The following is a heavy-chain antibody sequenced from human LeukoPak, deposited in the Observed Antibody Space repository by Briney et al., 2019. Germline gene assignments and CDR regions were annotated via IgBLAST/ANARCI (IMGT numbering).Heavy chain of an antibody. Sequence: ASVKVSCKASGYSFITFGISWVRQAPGHGLEWMGYISGPSDDINYADNFRDRLTMTTDTSTSTAYMELRSLTSDDTAVYYCARDWDGRSDCFDPWGQGTLVIVSS. CDR1: GYSFITFG. CDR3: ARDWDGRSDCFDP. CDR2: ISGPSDDI. J-gene: IGHJ5*02. D-gene: IGHD1-26*01. V-gene: IGHV1-18*01.